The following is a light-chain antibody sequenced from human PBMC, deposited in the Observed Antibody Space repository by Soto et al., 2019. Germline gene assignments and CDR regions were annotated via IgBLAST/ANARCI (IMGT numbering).Light chain of an antibody. CDR3: QSYDSRLSSWL. V-gene: IGLV1-40*01. J-gene: IGLJ2*01. CDR1: SSNIGGGYD. CDR2: GNS. Sequence: QSVLKQPPSVSGAAGQRVTISCTGSSSNIGGGYDVHWYQQLPGTAPKLLMFGNSNRPPGVPDRFSGSKSGTSASASLAITGLQAEDEADYYCQSYDSRLSSWLFGGGTKLTVL.